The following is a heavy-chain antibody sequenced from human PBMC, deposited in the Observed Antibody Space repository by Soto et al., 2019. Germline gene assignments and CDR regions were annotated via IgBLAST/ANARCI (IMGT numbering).Heavy chain of an antibody. V-gene: IGHV1-69*13. CDR3: ATGSYGSGSLIYYYYGMDV. D-gene: IGHD3-10*01. Sequence: SVKVSCKASGYTFTGYYMHWVRQAPGQGLEWMGGIIPIFGTANYAQKFQGRVTITADESTSTAYMELSSLRSEDTAVYYCATGSYGSGSLIYYYYGMDVWGQGTTVTVSS. J-gene: IGHJ6*02. CDR2: IIPIFGTA. CDR1: GYTFTGYY.